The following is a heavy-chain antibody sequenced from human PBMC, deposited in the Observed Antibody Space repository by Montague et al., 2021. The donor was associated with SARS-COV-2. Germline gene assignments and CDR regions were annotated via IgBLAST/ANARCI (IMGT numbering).Heavy chain of an antibody. CDR1: GFTFSTYA. J-gene: IGHJ4*02. CDR2: ISSGGNK. V-gene: IGHV3-23*01. Sequence: SLRLSCAASGFTFSTYAMNWVRQAPGKGLEWVSGISSGGNKHHADSVKGRFTISRDDSRNTLYLQMHGLRAEDTAMYYCAKNFPGQFYFDDWGQGTLVAVSS. D-gene: IGHD2/OR15-2a*01. CDR3: AKNFPGQFYFDD.